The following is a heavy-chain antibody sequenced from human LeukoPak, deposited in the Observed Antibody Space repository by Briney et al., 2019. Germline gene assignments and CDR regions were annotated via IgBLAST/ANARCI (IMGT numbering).Heavy chain of an antibody. CDR3: ARMKWFGDGYADY. V-gene: IGHV3-48*04. J-gene: IGHJ4*02. Sequence: GGSLRLSCAASGFTFSSYSMNWVRQAPGKGLEWVSYISSSSSTIYYADSVRGRFTISRDNAKNSLYLQMNSLRAEDTAAYYCARMKWFGDGYADYWGQGTLVTVSS. CDR1: GFTFSSYS. D-gene: IGHD3-10*01. CDR2: ISSSSSTI.